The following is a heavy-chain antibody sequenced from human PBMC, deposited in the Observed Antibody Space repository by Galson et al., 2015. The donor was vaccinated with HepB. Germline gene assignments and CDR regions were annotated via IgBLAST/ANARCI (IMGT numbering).Heavy chain of an antibody. CDR3: ARAITIFGVTPDY. CDR1: GYTFTGYY. Sequence: SVKVSCKASGYTFTGYYMHWVRQAPGQGLEWMGWINPNSGGTNYAQKFQGRVTMSRDTSISTAYMELSRLRSDDTAVYYCARAITIFGVTPDYWGQGTLVTVSS. D-gene: IGHD3-3*01. CDR2: INPNSGGT. V-gene: IGHV1-2*02. J-gene: IGHJ4*02.